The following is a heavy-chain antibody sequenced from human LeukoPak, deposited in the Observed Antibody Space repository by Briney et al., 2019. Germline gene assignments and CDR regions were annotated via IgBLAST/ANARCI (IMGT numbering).Heavy chain of an antibody. J-gene: IGHJ3*02. Sequence: GESLKISSKGSGYSFTSYWIRWVSQMPGKSLAWTGIIYPGDSDTRYSPSFQGQVTISADKSISTAYLQWSSLKASDTAMYYCARQGSYRYSDAFDIWGQGTMVTVSS. D-gene: IGHD3-16*02. V-gene: IGHV5-51*01. CDR2: IYPGDSDT. CDR3: ARQGSYRYSDAFDI. CDR1: GYSFTSYW.